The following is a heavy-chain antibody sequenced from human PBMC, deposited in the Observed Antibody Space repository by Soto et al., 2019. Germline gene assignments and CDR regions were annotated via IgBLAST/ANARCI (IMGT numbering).Heavy chain of an antibody. Sequence: SWWLRHAHGQGLEWMGWSSAYNGNTNSAQRLQGRVTMTTDTSTSTAYMELRSLRSDDTALYYCARDVPIISGTSRSGMDVWGQRTLVPVSS. V-gene: IGHV1-18*01. CDR2: SSAYNGNT. CDR3: ARDVPIISGTSRSGMDV. D-gene: IGHD1-20*01. J-gene: IGHJ4*02.